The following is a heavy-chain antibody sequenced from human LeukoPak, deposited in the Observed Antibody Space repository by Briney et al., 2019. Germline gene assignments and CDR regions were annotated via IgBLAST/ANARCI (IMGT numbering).Heavy chain of an antibody. CDR2: ISYDGSNK. D-gene: IGHD3-9*01. J-gene: IGHJ6*02. Sequence: GGSLRLSCAASGFTFSSYSMHWVRQAPGKGLEWVAVISYDGSNKYYADSVKGRFTISRDNSKNTLYLQMNSLRAEDTAVYYCARDPYIFSGYSSYYGMDVWGQGTTVTVSS. V-gene: IGHV3-30-3*01. CDR3: ARDPYIFSGYSSYYGMDV. CDR1: GFTFSSYS.